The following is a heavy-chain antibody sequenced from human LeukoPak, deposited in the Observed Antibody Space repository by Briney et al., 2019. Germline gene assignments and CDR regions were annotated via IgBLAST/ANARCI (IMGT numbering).Heavy chain of an antibody. V-gene: IGHV1-2*02. CDR1: GYTFTGYY. Sequence: ASVKVSCKASGYTFTGYYMHWVRQAPGQGLEWMGWINPNSGGTNYAQKFQGRVTMTRDTSISTAYMELSRLRSDDTAVYYCARPQRGYGSGSFDAFDIWGQGTMVTVSS. CDR2: INPNSGGT. CDR3: ARPQRGYGSGSFDAFDI. J-gene: IGHJ3*02. D-gene: IGHD3-10*01.